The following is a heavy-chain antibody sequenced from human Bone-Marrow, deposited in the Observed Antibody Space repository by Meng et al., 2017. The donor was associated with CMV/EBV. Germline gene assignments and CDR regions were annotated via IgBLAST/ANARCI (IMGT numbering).Heavy chain of an antibody. CDR1: GGSFSGYY. CDR2: INHSGST. J-gene: IGHJ6*02. Sequence: SETLSLTCAVYGGSFSGYYWSWIRQPPGKGLEWIGEINHSGSTNYNPSLKSQVTISVDTSKNQFSMKLSSVTAADTAVYYCARVKKWQNKMDVWGQGTTVTVSS. D-gene: IGHD5-12*01. V-gene: IGHV4-34*01. CDR3: ARVKKWQNKMDV.